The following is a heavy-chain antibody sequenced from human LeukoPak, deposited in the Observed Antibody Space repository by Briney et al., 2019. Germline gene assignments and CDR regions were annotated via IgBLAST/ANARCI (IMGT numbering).Heavy chain of an antibody. CDR3: ASNALEHYYDSSGYSFGY. D-gene: IGHD3-22*01. Sequence: SQTLSLTCAVSGGSISSGGYSWSWIRQPPGKGLEWFGYIYHSGSTYYNPSLKSRITIPVDRSKNQFSLKLSSVTAADTAVYYCASNALEHYYDSSGYSFGYWGQGTLVTVSS. V-gene: IGHV4-30-2*01. J-gene: IGHJ4*02. CDR1: GGSISSGGYS. CDR2: IYHSGST.